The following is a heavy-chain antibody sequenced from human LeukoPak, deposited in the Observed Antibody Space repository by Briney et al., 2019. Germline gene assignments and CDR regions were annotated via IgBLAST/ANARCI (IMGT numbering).Heavy chain of an antibody. CDR2: IYSGGST. V-gene: IGHV3-66*01. D-gene: IGHD3-22*01. Sequence: PGESLRLSCAASGFTVSSNYMSWVRQAPGKGLEWVSVIYSGGSTYYADSVKGRFTISRDNSKNTLYLQMNSLRAEDTAVYYCAKEHDSSGYYYGDAFDIWGQETMVTVSS. CDR1: GFTVSSNY. J-gene: IGHJ3*02. CDR3: AKEHDSSGYYYGDAFDI.